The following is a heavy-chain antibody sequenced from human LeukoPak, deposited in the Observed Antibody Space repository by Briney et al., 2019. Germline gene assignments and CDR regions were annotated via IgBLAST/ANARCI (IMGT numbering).Heavy chain of an antibody. CDR1: NGSISSGDYF. CDR2: VYYSGST. V-gene: IGHV4-31*03. J-gene: IGHJ4*02. CDR3: ARSWAYDSSGYSYFDY. Sequence: PSQTLSLTCTVSNGSISSGDYFWSWIRQLPGQGLEWIGYVYYSGSTYYNPSLKSRVTISLDTSKSQFSLNLSSVTAADTAVYYCARSWAYDSSGYSYFDYWGQGTLVTVSS. D-gene: IGHD3-22*01.